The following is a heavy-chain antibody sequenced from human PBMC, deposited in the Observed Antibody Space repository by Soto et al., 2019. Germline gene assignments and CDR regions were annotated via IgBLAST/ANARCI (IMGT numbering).Heavy chain of an antibody. CDR3: AREPATAKPEGVDF. Sequence: ASVKVSCKASGYTFSDYYIHWVRQAPGQGLEWMGWIDPNSGGTKYAPKFQGGVTMTRDTSITTAYMELSRLRSGDTAVYYCAREPATAKPEGVDFWGQGTLVTVSS. CDR2: IDPNSGGT. CDR1: GYTFSDYY. J-gene: IGHJ4*02. V-gene: IGHV1-2*02. D-gene: IGHD1-1*01.